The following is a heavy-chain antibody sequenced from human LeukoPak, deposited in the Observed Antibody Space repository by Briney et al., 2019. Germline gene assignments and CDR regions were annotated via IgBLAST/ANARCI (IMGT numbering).Heavy chain of an antibody. V-gene: IGHV5-51*01. CDR3: ARQPNPDFDY. CDR2: IYPRDSYT. Sequence: GESLKISCKGSGYSFTNYWIGWVRQMPGKGLEWMGIIYPRDSYTRYSPSFEGQVTISVDKSISTVYLQWNSLKASDTAIYYCARQPNPDFDYWGQGTLVTVSS. CDR1: GYSFTNYW. J-gene: IGHJ4*02.